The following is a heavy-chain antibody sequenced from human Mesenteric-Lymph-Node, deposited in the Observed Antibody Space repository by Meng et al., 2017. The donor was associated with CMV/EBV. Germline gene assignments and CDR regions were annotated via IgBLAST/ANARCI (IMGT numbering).Heavy chain of an antibody. CDR2: IYWDDDK. CDR1: GFSLSTSGVG. D-gene: IGHD6-13*01. J-gene: IGHJ4*02. CDR3: AHSSGIAAAGPFYFDY. Sequence: QITLKESGPTLVKPTQSLTLTSTLPGFSLSTSGVGVGWIRQPPGKALEWLALIYWDDDKRYSPSLKSRLTITKDTSKNQVVLTMTNMDTVDTATYYCAHSSGIAAAGPFYFDYWGQGTLVTVSS. V-gene: IGHV2-5*02.